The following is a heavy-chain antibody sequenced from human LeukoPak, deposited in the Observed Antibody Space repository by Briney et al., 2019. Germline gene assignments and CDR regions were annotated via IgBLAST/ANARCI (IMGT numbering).Heavy chain of an antibody. Sequence: GGSLRLSCAASGFTFSSYEMNWVRQAPGKGLEWVSYISTISIIYYADSVKGRFTISRDNAKNSLYLQMNSLRAEDTAVYYCARDYCGTTSGCYYYYGMDVWGQGTTVTVSS. CDR3: ARDYCGTTSGCYYYYGMDV. J-gene: IGHJ6*02. CDR1: GFTFSSYE. V-gene: IGHV3-48*03. CDR2: ISTISII. D-gene: IGHD1-1*01.